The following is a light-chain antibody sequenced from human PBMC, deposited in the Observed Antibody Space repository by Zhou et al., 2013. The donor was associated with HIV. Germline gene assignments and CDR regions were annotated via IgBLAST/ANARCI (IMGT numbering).Light chain of an antibody. CDR1: NAAVGDFNF. CDR2: DVN. Sequence: QSALTQPASVSGSPGQSITIPCIATNAAVGDFNFVSWYRQYPGRAPQLIIYDVNKRPSGISSRFSGSKSGSTASLAISGLQAEDEADYYCSSHTDINLDVFGTGTQVTVL. J-gene: IGLJ1*01. CDR3: SSHTDINLDV. V-gene: IGLV2-14*03.